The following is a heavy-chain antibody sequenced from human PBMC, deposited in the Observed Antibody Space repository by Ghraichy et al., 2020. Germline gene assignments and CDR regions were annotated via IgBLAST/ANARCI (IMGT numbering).Heavy chain of an antibody. CDR1: GGSFSGYY. J-gene: IGHJ6*02. CDR3: ARDPRRITIFGVVFIFAYVGPRNNYYYLMDV. Sequence: SQTLSLTCAVYGGSFSGYYWSWIRQPPGKGLEWIGEIDHSGSTNYNPSLKSRLTISVDTSKNRFSLNLNSVTAAETAVYCFARDPRRITIFGVVFIFAYVGPRNNYYYLMDVWGQGTTVTVSS. D-gene: IGHD3-3*01. CDR2: IDHSGST. V-gene: IGHV4-34*01.